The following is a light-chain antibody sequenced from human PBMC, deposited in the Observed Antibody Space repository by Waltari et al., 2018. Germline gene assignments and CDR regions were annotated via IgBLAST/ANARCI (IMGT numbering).Light chain of an antibody. V-gene: IGKV1-9*01. CDR1: QGIRSY. CDR3: QQLNSYPRT. CDR2: AAS. J-gene: IGKJ2*01. Sequence: DIQLTQSTSFLSASVGDRVTIPYRASQGIRSYLAWYHQNPGKAPKFLIYAASTLQSWFPSRFSGSGSGTEFTLTISSLQTEDFATYYCQQLNSYPRTFGQGTKLEIK.